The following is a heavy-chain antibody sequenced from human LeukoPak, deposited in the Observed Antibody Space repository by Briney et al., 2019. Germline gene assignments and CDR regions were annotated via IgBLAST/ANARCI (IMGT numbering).Heavy chain of an antibody. CDR1: GYTFTSYG. Sequence: GASVTVSCTTSGYTFTSYGLIWVRQAPGQGLEWMGWISGNNGNTNYAQEFRDRVTMTTDKSTSSAYMELRSLTSDDTAVYYCARGVGVWTGYYVAAFYLDLWGQGTWVAVHS. D-gene: IGHD3/OR15-3a*01. CDR2: ISGNNGNT. J-gene: IGHJ4*02. CDR3: ARGVGVWTGYYVAAFYLDL. V-gene: IGHV1-18*01.